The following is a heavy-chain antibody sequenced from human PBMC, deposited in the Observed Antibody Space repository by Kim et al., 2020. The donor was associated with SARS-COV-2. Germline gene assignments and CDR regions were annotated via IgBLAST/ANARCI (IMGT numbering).Heavy chain of an antibody. J-gene: IGHJ6*02. CDR2: ISSSSSYI. V-gene: IGHV3-21*01. Sequence: GGSLRLSCAASGFTFSSYSMNWVRQAPGKGLEWVSSISSSSSYIYYADSVKGRFTISRDNAKNSLYLQMNSLRAEDTAVYYCARESGYSYDNYYYYGMDVWGQGTTVTGSS. D-gene: IGHD5-18*01. CDR3: ARESGYSYDNYYYYGMDV. CDR1: GFTFSSYS.